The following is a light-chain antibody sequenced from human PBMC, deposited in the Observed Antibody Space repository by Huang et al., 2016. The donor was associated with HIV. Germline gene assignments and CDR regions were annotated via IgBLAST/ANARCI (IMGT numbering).Light chain of an antibody. J-gene: IGKJ2*01. CDR1: QSISSY. CDR2: AAS. Sequence: DIQMTQSPSSLSASVGDRVTITCRASQSISSYLNWYQQKPGKAPKLLIYAASSLQSGVPSRFSGSGSGTDFTFTISSLQPEDFATYYCQQSYSTLRYTFGQGTKLEIK. CDR3: QQSYSTLRYT. V-gene: IGKV1-39*01.